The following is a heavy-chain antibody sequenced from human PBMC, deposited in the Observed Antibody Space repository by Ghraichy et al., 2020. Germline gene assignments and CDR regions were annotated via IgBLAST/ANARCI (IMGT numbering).Heavy chain of an antibody. Sequence: SETLSLTCTVSGGSISSSDYYWGWIRQPPGKGREWIGSIYYTESTNYNPSLKSRVKISVDTSKNHFSLKLSSVTAADTALYYCARRIIVGSTQGYDYWGQGTLVTVSS. CDR3: ARRIIVGSTQGYDY. V-gene: IGHV4-39*02. CDR2: IYYTEST. CDR1: GGSISSSDYY. J-gene: IGHJ4*02. D-gene: IGHD1-26*01.